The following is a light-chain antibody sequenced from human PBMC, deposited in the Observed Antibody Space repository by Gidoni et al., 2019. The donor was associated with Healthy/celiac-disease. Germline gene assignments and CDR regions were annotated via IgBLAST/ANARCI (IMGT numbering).Light chain of an antibody. CDR2: AAS. CDR3: QQSYSTPRT. CDR1: QSISSY. V-gene: IGKV1-39*01. Sequence: DTQMNQSPASLCASVGDRVTITCRASQSISSYLNCYQQKPGNAPKLLIYAASSLQSGVPSRFSGSGSWTDFTLTISSLPPEDFAPYYCQQSYSTPRTFGQGTKVEIK. J-gene: IGKJ1*01.